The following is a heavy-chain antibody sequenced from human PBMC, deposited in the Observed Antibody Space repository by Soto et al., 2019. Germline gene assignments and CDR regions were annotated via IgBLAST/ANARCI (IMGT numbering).Heavy chain of an antibody. CDR2: ISAYNGNT. V-gene: IGHV1-18*01. CDR1: GYTFTSYG. CDR3: ARVGYSSGWYLENYYGMDV. Sequence: ASVKVSCKASGYTFTSYGISWVRQAPGQGLEWMGWISAYNGNTNYAQKLQGRVTMSTDTSTSAAYMELRSLRSDDTAVYYCARVGYSSGWYLENYYGMDVWGQGTTVTVSS. J-gene: IGHJ6*02. D-gene: IGHD6-19*01.